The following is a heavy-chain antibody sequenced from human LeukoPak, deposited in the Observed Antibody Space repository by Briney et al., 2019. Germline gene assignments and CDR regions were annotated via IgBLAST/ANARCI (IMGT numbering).Heavy chain of an antibody. CDR1: GFTFSGSA. D-gene: IGHD4-17*01. J-gene: IGHJ3*02. V-gene: IGHV3-73*01. CDR2: IRSKANSYAT. CDR3: TTHYDHDAFDI. Sequence: PGGSLRLSCAASGFTFSGSAMHWVRQASGKGLEWVGRIRSKANSYATAYAASVKGRFTISRDDSKNTAYLQMNSLKTEDTAVYYCTTHYDHDAFDIWGQGTMVTVSS.